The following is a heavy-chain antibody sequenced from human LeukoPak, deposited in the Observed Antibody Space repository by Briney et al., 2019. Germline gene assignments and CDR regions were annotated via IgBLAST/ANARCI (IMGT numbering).Heavy chain of an antibody. J-gene: IGHJ4*02. Sequence: PSETLSLTCTVSGASVGDYYWSWIRQAAGKGREWLGRIYTSGNTIYNPSLQSRVPISVDVPKNQFSLRLISMTAADTGIYYCAVDNRDFWGQGTLVTVSS. CDR2: IYTSGNT. D-gene: IGHD2/OR15-2a*01. V-gene: IGHV4-4*07. CDR3: AVDNRDF. CDR1: GASVGDYY.